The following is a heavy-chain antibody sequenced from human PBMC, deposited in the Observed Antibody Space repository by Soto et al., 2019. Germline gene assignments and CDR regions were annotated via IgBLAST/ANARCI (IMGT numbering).Heavy chain of an antibody. CDR1: GGTFNTYA. Sequence: QVQLVQSGAEMKKPGSSVKVSCQSSGGTFNTYAMNWVRQAPGQGPEWMGDISPMFGAANYAPKFQGRVTITADESTRTSYMQLSSLTSEDTALYFCAGEVQVHTSAVVYWGQGTLVTVSS. J-gene: IGHJ4*02. CDR2: ISPMFGAA. D-gene: IGHD3-10*01. CDR3: AGEVQVHTSAVVY. V-gene: IGHV1-69*19.